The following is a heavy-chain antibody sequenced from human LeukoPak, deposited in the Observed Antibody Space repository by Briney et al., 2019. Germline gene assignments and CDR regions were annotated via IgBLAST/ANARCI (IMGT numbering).Heavy chain of an antibody. J-gene: IGHJ4*02. Sequence: SQTLSLTCAVSGGSISSGGYSWSWIRQPPGKGLEWIGYIYHSGSTYYNPSLKSRVTISVDRSKNQFSLKLSSVTAADTAVYYCARNDYGRPFDYWGQGTLVTVSS. D-gene: IGHD4-17*01. V-gene: IGHV4-30-2*01. CDR2: IYHSGST. CDR3: ARNDYGRPFDY. CDR1: GGSISSGGYS.